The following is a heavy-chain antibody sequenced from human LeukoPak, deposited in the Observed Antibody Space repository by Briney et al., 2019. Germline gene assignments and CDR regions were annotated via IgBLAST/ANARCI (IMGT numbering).Heavy chain of an antibody. CDR3: ARGYYYDSSGYPTFDY. Sequence: GESLEISCQGSGSRFTSYWIGWVRQLPGKGLEWMGIIYPGDSDTRYSPSFQGQVTISADKSISTAYLQWSSLKASDTAMYYCARGYYYDSSGYPTFDYWGQGTLVTVSS. J-gene: IGHJ4*02. CDR1: GSRFTSYW. V-gene: IGHV5-51*01. CDR2: IYPGDSDT. D-gene: IGHD3-22*01.